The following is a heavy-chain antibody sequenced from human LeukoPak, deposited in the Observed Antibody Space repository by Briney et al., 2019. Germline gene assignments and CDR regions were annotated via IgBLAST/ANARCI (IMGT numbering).Heavy chain of an antibody. V-gene: IGHV3-48*03. CDR3: ARDYSSSWYDYYYYMDV. J-gene: IGHJ6*03. CDR1: GFTFSSYE. D-gene: IGHD6-13*01. CDR2: ISSSGSTI. Sequence: GGSLRLSCAATGFTFSSYEMNWVRQAPGKGLEWVSYISSSGSTIYYADSVKGRFTISRDNAKNSLYLQMNSLRAEDTAVYYCARDYSSSWYDYYYYMDVWGKGTTVTVSS.